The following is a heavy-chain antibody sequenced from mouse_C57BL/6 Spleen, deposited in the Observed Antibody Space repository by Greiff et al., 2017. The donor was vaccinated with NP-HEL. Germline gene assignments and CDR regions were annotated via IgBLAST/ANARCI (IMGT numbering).Heavy chain of an antibody. CDR1: GYSITSGYY. CDR3: ARDDGNIYAMDY. D-gene: IGHD2-1*01. V-gene: IGHV3-6*01. J-gene: IGHJ4*01. Sequence: VQLKESGPGLVKPSQSLSLTCSVTGYSITSGYYWNWIRQFPGNKLEWMGYISYDGSNNYNPSLKNRISITRDTSKNQFFLKLNSVTTEDTATYYCARDDGNIYAMDYWGQGTSVTVSS. CDR2: ISYDGSN.